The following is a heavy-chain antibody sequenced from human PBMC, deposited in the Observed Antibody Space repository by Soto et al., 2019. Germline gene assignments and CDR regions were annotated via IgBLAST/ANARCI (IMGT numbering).Heavy chain of an antibody. Sequence: QVQLVQSGAEVKKPGSSVNVSCKASGTTFTSYGIHWVRQAPGQGLEWMGGFVPVFSSSNYAQKFQGRLTIVADESTNTAYMELSSPRADDSAIYYCARTGGTYYFDHWGQGTLVTVSS. D-gene: IGHD1-1*01. V-gene: IGHV1-69*01. J-gene: IGHJ4*02. CDR2: FVPVFSSS. CDR1: GTTFTSYG. CDR3: ARTGGTYYFDH.